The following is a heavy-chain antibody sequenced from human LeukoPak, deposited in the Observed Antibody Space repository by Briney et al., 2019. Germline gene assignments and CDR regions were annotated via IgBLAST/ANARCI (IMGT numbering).Heavy chain of an antibody. D-gene: IGHD5-18*01. Sequence: SETLSLTCTVSGGSISSYYWSWIRQPPGKGLEWIGEINHSGSTNYNPSLKSRVTISVDTSKNQFSLKLSSVTAADTAVYYCARVVRGYSYGCDYWGQGTLVTVSS. J-gene: IGHJ4*02. CDR2: INHSGST. V-gene: IGHV4-34*01. CDR1: GGSISSYY. CDR3: ARVVRGYSYGCDY.